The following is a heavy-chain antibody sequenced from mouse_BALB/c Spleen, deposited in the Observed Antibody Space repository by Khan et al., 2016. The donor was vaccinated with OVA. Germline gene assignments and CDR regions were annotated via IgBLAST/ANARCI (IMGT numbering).Heavy chain of an antibody. Sequence: QIQLVQSGPELKKPGETVNISCKASGYTFTNYGMTWVKQAPGKALKWMGWINTYTGEPTYADDFKGRFAFSLETSASTAYLQINNLKNEDTATYFCARVGNYWYFDVGGAGTTVTVSS. J-gene: IGHJ1*01. CDR3: ARVGNYWYFDV. D-gene: IGHD2-1*01. CDR2: INTYTGEP. V-gene: IGHV9-3-1*01. CDR1: GYTFTNYG.